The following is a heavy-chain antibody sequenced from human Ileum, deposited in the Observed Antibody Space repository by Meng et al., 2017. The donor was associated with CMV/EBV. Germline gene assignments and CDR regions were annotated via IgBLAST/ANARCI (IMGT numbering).Heavy chain of an antibody. J-gene: IGHJ3*02. CDR3: ARESQGGYSDAFDI. V-gene: IGHV3-30*14. D-gene: IGHD6-13*01. CDR1: GFTFSTYA. CDR2: ISYDGSDK. Sequence: GESLKISCAASGFTFSTYAMHWVRQAPGKGLEWVAVISYDGSDKYYGDSVKGRFTISRDNSKNTLYIQMNSLRAEDTAVYYCARESQGGYSDAFDIWGQGTMVTVSS.